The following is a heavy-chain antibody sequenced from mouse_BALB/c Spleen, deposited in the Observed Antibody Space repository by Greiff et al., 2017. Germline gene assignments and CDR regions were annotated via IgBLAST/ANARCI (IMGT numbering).Heavy chain of an antibody. CDR3: ARRDGYYYYAMDY. Sequence: QVQLQQPGAELVKPGASVKMSCKASGYTFTSYNMHWVKQTPGQGLEWIGAIYPGNGDTSYNQKFKGKATLTADKSSSTAYMQLSSLTSEDSAVYYCARRDGYYYYAMDYWGQGTSVTVSS. V-gene: IGHV1-12*01. CDR1: GYTFTSYN. D-gene: IGHD2-3*01. CDR2: IYPGNGDT. J-gene: IGHJ4*01.